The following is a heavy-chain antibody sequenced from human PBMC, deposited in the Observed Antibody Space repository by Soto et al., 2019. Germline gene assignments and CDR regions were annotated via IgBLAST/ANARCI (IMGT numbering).Heavy chain of an antibody. D-gene: IGHD3-22*01. J-gene: IGHJ4*02. CDR3: ARTYYYDSTGYYRTFDY. V-gene: IGHV3-23*01. Sequence: WWSLRLSCSASVFTFGSYAMSWVRLAPGKGLEWVSVAGPSGSSTFYADSVRGRFTISRDNVENTPYLQMNSLRVADTALYFCARTYYYDSTGYYRTFDYWGQGTLVTVSS. CDR2: AGPSGSST. CDR1: VFTFGSYA.